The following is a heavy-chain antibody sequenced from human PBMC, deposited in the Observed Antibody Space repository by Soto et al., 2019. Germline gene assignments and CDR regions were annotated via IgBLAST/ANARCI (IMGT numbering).Heavy chain of an antibody. J-gene: IGHJ6*02. CDR2: ISDSGSNT. CDR3: AREGWPLLQTGMDV. D-gene: IGHD2-15*01. Sequence: LRLSCAAFGFKISSSSMNWVRQAPGRGLEWVAYISDSGSNTLYADSVKGRFTVSRDTAKNSLYLQMHSLRDEDTAVYYCAREGWPLLQTGMDVWGQGTTVTVSS. CDR1: GFKISSSS. V-gene: IGHV3-48*02.